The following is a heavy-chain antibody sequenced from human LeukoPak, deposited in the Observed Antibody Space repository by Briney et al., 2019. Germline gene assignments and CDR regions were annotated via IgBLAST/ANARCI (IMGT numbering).Heavy chain of an antibody. D-gene: IGHD3-22*01. CDR1: GFTFSSYA. CDR3: AKDSDSSGYYRDAFDI. J-gene: IGHJ3*02. V-gene: IGHV3-23*01. CDR2: ISGSGGST. Sequence: GGSLRLSCAASGFTFSSYAMRWVRQAPGKGLEWVSAISGSGGSTYYADSVKGRFTISRDNSKNTLYLQMNSLRAEDTAVYYCAKDSDSSGYYRDAFDIWGQGTMVTVSS.